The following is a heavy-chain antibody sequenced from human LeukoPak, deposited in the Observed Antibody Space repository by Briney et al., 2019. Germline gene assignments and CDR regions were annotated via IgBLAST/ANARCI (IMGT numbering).Heavy chain of an antibody. D-gene: IGHD2/OR15-2a*01. CDR3: ARGSTFSWPYYYYGMDV. J-gene: IGHJ6*02. V-gene: IGHV3-30*04. CDR1: GFTFSSYA. Sequence: GGSLRLSCAASGFTFSSYAMHWVRQAPGKGLEWVAVISYDGSNKYYADSVKGRFTISRDNSKNTLYLQMNSLRAEDTAVHYCARGSTFSWPYYYYGMDVWGQGTTVTVSS. CDR2: ISYDGSNK.